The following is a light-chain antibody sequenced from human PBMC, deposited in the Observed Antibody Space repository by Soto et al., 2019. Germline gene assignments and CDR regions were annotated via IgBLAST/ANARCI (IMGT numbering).Light chain of an antibody. V-gene: IGLV1-51*02. CDR1: SSNIGNNY. J-gene: IGLJ3*02. CDR2: ENN. Sequence: QSVLTQPPSVSAAPGQKVTISCSGSSSNIGNNYVSWYQQRPGTAPKLLIYENNKRPSGIPDRFSGSKSGTSATLGITGLQTGDEADYYSGTCDSSLSAGSVFGGGTKLTVL. CDR3: GTCDSSLSAGSV.